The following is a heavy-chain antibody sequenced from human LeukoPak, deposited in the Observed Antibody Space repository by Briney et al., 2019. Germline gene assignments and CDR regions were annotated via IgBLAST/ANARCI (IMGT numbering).Heavy chain of an antibody. Sequence: PSETLSLICSVSGGSISGSGYYWGWIRQPPGKGLEWIGGVYDSGSTYSNPSPRSRVTISVDTTKNHSSLRLNSVTAADTAVYYCARDIWQYVWLDPWGQGTLVTVSS. J-gene: IGHJ5*02. V-gene: IGHV4-39*07. CDR2: VYDSGST. CDR1: GGSISGSGYY. D-gene: IGHD2-2*01. CDR3: ARDIWQYVWLDP.